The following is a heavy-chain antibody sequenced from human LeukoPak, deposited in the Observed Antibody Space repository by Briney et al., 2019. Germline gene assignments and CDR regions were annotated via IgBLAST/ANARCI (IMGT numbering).Heavy chain of an antibody. CDR1: GFPFNSYW. CDR3: ARVSGAYYYNYGMDV. D-gene: IGHD6-25*01. V-gene: IGHV3-7*01. CDR2: IKKDGSEK. J-gene: IGHJ6*02. Sequence: PGGSLRLSCAASGFPFNSYWMSWVRQAPGEGLEWVANIKKDGSEKYYVDSVKGRFTISRDNAKNSLYLQMNSLRAEDTAVYYCARVSGAYYYNYGMDVWGQGTTVTVSS.